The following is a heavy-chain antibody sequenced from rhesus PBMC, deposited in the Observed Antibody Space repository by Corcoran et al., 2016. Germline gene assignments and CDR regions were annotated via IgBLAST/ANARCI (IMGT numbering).Heavy chain of an antibody. Sequence: EVQLVESGGGLVQPGESLRLSCAASGFTFGDYGMHWVRHAPGKGLVWVSSITNTGATVYYADAVKGRFTVSRDNAKNSLSLQMSSLRAEDTAVYYCTRYRGSWNFDYWGQGVLVTVSS. J-gene: IGHJ4*01. CDR1: GFTFGDYG. V-gene: IGHV3-183*02. CDR2: ITNTGATV. CDR3: TRYRGSWNFDY. D-gene: IGHD6-25*01.